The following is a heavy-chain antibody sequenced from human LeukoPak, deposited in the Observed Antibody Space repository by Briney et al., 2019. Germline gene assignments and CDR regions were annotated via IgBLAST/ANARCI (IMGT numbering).Heavy chain of an antibody. CDR1: GYTFTSYD. D-gene: IGHD5-18*01. CDR2: MNPNSGNT. V-gene: IGHV1-8*01. Sequence: ASVKVSCKASGYTFTSYDINWVRQATGQGLEWMGWMNPNSGNTGYAQKFQGRITMTRNTSISTAYMELSSLRSEDTAVYYCARGQELWDAFDIWGQGTMVTVSS. J-gene: IGHJ3*02. CDR3: ARGQELWDAFDI.